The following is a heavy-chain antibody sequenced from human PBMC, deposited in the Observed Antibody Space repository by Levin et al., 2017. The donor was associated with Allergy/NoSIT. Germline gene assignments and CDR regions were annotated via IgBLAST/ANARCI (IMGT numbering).Heavy chain of an antibody. CDR1: GYSFISYW. CDR2: IYPGGSNT. V-gene: IGHV5-51*01. CDR3: ARQGVSGRYTGSQDY. D-gene: IGHD1-26*01. J-gene: IGHJ4*02. Sequence: GESLKISCKGSGYSFISYWIAWVRQMPGKGLEWMGIIYPGGSNTIYSPSFQGLVTISVDKSISTAYLQWSSLKASDTAMYYCARQGVSGRYTGSQDYWGQGTLVTVSS.